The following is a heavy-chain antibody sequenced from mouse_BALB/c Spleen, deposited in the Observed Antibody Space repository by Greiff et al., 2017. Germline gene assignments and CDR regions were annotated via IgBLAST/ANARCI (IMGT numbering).Heavy chain of an antibody. D-gene: IGHD1-1*01. CDR2: IWSGGST. Sequence: QVQLKQSGPGLVQPSQSLSITCTVSGFSLTSYGVHWVRQSPGKGLEWLGVIWSGGSTDYNAAFISRLSISKDNSKSQVFFKINSLQADDTAIYYCARNMRIYYGSPYWYFDVWGAGTTVTVSS. CDR3: ARNMRIYYGSPYWYFDV. CDR1: GFSLTSYG. J-gene: IGHJ1*01. V-gene: IGHV2-4-1*01.